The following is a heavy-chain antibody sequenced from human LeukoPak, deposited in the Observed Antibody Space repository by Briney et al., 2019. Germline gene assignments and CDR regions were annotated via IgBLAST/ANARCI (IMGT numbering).Heavy chain of an antibody. V-gene: IGHV4-4*07. CDR2: IYATGST. CDR1: GDSINSYS. J-gene: IGHJ5*02. Sequence: SETLSLTCIVSGDSINSYSWNWIRQPAGKGLEWIGRIYATGSTNYNPSLQGRVTLSIDTSKRQLSMKLSSVTAADTAVYYCARRVSEGGGPLRSGDNWLDPWGQGSLVTVSS. CDR3: ARRVSEGGGPLRSGDNWLDP. D-gene: IGHD3-3*01.